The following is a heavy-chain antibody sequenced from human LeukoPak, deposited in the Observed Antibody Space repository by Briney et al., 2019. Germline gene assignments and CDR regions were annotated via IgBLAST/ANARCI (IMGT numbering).Heavy chain of an antibody. CDR2: ISWNSGSI. D-gene: IGHD3-22*01. CDR1: GFTFSSHA. CDR3: AYNYYDSS. J-gene: IGHJ4*02. Sequence: GGSLRLSCVASGFTFSSHAMHWVRQAPGKGLEWVSGISWNSGSIGYADSVKGRFTISRDNAKNSLYLQMNSLRAEDTAVYYCAYNYYDSSWGQGTLVTVSS. V-gene: IGHV3-9*01.